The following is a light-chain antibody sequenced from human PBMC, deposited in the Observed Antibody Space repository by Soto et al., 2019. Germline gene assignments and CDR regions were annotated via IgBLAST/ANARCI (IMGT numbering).Light chain of an antibody. CDR2: ATS. Sequence: DVQMTQSPSSLSAFVGDRVTITCRASQGIAPYLAWFQQKPGKVPKLLIYATSTLQSGVPSRFSGSGSGTDFTLTISSLQPEDVATYYCQKYNSAPRTFGGGTNVEIK. CDR1: QGIAPY. V-gene: IGKV1-27*01. CDR3: QKYNSAPRT. J-gene: IGKJ4*01.